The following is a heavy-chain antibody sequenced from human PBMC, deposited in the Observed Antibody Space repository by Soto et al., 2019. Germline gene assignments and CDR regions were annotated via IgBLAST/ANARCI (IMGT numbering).Heavy chain of an antibody. D-gene: IGHD6-13*01. CDR3: AKDQGSSWYEIDY. V-gene: IGHV3-23*01. Sequence: GGSLRLSCAASGFACCNYALTWVRQAPGKGLEWVSTISGSGGSTYYADSVKGRFTISRDNSKNTLYLQMNSLRAEDTAVYYCAKDQGSSWYEIDYWGQGT. J-gene: IGHJ4*02. CDR2: ISGSGGST. CDR1: GFACCNYA.